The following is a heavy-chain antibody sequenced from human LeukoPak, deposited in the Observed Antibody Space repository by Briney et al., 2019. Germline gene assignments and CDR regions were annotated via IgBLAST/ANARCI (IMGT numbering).Heavy chain of an antibody. CDR1: GGSISSDY. CDR2: IYYSGST. Sequence: PSETLSLTCTVSGGSISSDYWSWIRQSPGKGLEWIGYIYYSGSTNYNPSLKSRVTISVDTSKNQFSLKLSSVTAADTAVYYCARLVYGFDPWGQGTLVTVSS. J-gene: IGHJ5*02. D-gene: IGHD3-10*01. CDR3: ARLVYGFDP. V-gene: IGHV4-59*08.